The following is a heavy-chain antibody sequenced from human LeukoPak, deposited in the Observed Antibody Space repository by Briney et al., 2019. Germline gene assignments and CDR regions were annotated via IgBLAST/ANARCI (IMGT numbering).Heavy chain of an antibody. D-gene: IGHD2-21*02. CDR1: GFTFSDYY. CDR3: ARAHYCGGDCYPLD. Sequence: PGGSLRLSCAASGFTFSDYYMSWIRQAPGKGLEWVSYISSSGSTIYYADSVKGRFTISRDNAKNSLYLQMNSLRAEDTAVYYCARAHYCGGDCYPLDWGQGTLVTVSS. V-gene: IGHV3-11*04. CDR2: ISSSGSTI. J-gene: IGHJ4*02.